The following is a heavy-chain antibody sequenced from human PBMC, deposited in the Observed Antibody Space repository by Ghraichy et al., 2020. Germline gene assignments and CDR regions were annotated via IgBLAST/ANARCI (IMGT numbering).Heavy chain of an antibody. J-gene: IGHJ6*02. CDR2: IKQDGSEK. D-gene: IGHD5-12*01. Sequence: GGSLRLSCAASGFTFSSYWMSWVRQAPGKGLEWVANIKQDGSEKYYVDSVKGRFTISRDNAKNSLYLQMNSLRAEDTAVYYCAREERSGVATSWTDYYYYYGMDVWGQGTTVTVSS. CDR1: GFTFSSYW. CDR3: AREERSGVATSWTDYYYYYGMDV. V-gene: IGHV3-7*01.